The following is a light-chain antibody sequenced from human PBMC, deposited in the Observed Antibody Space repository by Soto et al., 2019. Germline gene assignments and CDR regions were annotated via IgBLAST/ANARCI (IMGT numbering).Light chain of an antibody. Sequence: DIQMTQSPSSLSASVGDRVTITCRASQNIDTFLDWYQQKPGKAPDLLIYGSSTLQSGVPSRFSGSGSGTDFILTITSLQPEDFATYYCRQSYSTPWAFGPGTKVEIQ. CDR2: GSS. CDR1: QNIDTF. J-gene: IGKJ1*01. CDR3: RQSYSTPWA. V-gene: IGKV1-39*01.